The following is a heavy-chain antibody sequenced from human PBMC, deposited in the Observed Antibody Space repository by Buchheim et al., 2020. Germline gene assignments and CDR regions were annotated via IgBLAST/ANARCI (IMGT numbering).Heavy chain of an antibody. J-gene: IGHJ5*02. Sequence: QVQLVESGGGVVQPGRSLRLSCAASGFTFSSYGMHWVRQAPGKGLEWVAVIWYDGSNKYYADSVKGRFTISRDNSKNTLYLQMNSLRAEDTAVYYCARDRCIGAVAVFCSSLFDPWGQGTL. V-gene: IGHV3-33*01. CDR1: GFTFSSYG. D-gene: IGHD6-19*01. CDR2: IWYDGSNK. CDR3: ARDRCIGAVAVFCSSLFDP.